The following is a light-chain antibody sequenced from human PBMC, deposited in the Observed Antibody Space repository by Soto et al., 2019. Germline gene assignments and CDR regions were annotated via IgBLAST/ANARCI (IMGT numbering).Light chain of an antibody. CDR2: TNS. J-gene: IGLJ1*01. Sequence: QSVLTQPPSASGTPGQRVTISCSGSSSNLGTNYVYWYQQLPGTAPKLLIYTNSQRPSGVPDRFSGSKSGTSASLAISGLRSEDEADYYCAAWDDSMSGYVFGNGTKVTVL. CDR3: AAWDDSMSGYV. V-gene: IGLV1-47*02. CDR1: SSNLGTNY.